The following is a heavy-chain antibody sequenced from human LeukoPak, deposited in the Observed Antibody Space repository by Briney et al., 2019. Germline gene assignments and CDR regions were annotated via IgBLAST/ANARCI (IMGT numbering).Heavy chain of an antibody. CDR1: GYTFTGYY. J-gene: IGHJ3*02. D-gene: IGHD5-12*01. Sequence: ASVKVSCKASGYTFTGYYMHWVRQAPGQGLEWTGWINPNSGGTNYAQKFQGRVTMTRDTSISTAYMELSRLRSDDTAVYYCARDQKSGYSGYGYNDAFDIWGQGTMVTVSS. V-gene: IGHV1-2*02. CDR2: INPNSGGT. CDR3: ARDQKSGYSGYGYNDAFDI.